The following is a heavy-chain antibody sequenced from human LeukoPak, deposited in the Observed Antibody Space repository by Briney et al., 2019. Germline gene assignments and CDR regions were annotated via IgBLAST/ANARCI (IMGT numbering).Heavy chain of an antibody. CDR2: IIPILGIA. CDR3: ARSFSGSDQFGQPDDY. Sequence: ASVKVSCKASGGTFSSYAISWVRQAPGQALGWMGRIIPILGIANYAQNFQGRVTITADKSTSTAYMDLSSLRSEDTAVYYCARSFSGSDQFGQPDDYWGRGTLVTVSS. CDR1: GGTFSSYA. J-gene: IGHJ4*02. V-gene: IGHV1-69*04. D-gene: IGHD5-12*01.